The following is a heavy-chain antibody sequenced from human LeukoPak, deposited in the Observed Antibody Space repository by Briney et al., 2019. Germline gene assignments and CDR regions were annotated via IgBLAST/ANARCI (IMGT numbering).Heavy chain of an antibody. D-gene: IGHD3-22*01. CDR3: AAEPCYYDSSGSEEYFQH. Sequence: SVKVSCKASGFTFTSSAVQWVRQARGQRLEWIGWIVVGSGNTNYAQKFQERVTITRDMSTSTAYMELSSLRSEDTAVYYCAAEPCYYDSSGSEEYFQHWGQGTLVTVSS. J-gene: IGHJ1*01. CDR2: IVVGSGNT. CDR1: GFTFTSSA. V-gene: IGHV1-58*01.